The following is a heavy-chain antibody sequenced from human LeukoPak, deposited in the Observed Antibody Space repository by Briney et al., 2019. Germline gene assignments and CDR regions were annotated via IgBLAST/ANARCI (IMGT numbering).Heavy chain of an antibody. D-gene: IGHD5-18*01. CDR2: ISAYNGNT. Sequence: ASVKVSCKASGYTFTGYGISWVRQAPGQGLEWMGWISAYNGNTNYAQKLQGRVTMTTDTSTSTAYMELRSLRSDDTAVYYCARDVVGTKQRYRWYYYYGMDVWGKGTTVTVSS. J-gene: IGHJ6*04. V-gene: IGHV1-18*04. CDR3: ARDVVGTKQRYRWYYYYGMDV. CDR1: GYTFTGYG.